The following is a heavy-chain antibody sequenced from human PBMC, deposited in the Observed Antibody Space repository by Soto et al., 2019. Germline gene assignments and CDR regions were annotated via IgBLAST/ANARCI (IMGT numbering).Heavy chain of an antibody. CDR1: GFTFSDHA. Sequence: EVQLLESGGGLVQPGGSLRLSCTASGFTFSDHAMTWVRQAPGKGLEWLSGISGGGSGAYYADSVKGRFTVSRANSNNTLFLQMDSLRGEDTAVYYCAMDLWWYTHWGQGTLVTVSS. CDR2: ISGGGSGA. CDR3: AMDLWWYTH. D-gene: IGHD2-15*01. V-gene: IGHV3-23*01. J-gene: IGHJ4*02.